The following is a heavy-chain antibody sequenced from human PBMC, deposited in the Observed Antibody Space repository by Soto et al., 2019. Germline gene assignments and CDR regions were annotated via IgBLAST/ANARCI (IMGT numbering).Heavy chain of an antibody. J-gene: IGHJ5*02. Sequence: SVKVSCKASGGTFSSYAISWVRQAPGQGLEWMGGIIPIFGTANYAQKFQGRVTITADESTSTAYMELSSLRSEDTAVYYCAREEPKNYDFWSGRRVWFDPWGQGTLVTSPQ. CDR2: IIPIFGTA. D-gene: IGHD3-3*01. CDR1: GGTFSSYA. V-gene: IGHV1-69*13. CDR3: AREEPKNYDFWSGRRVWFDP.